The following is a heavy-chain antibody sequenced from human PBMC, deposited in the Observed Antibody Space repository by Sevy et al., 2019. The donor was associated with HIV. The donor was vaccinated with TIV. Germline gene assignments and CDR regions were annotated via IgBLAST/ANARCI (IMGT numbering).Heavy chain of an antibody. CDR3: ARVGYAYGMDV. D-gene: IGHD5-12*01. Sequence: GGSLRLSCAASGFTFSSYDMHWVRQATGKGLEWVSAIGTAGDTYYPGSVKGRFTICRENAKNSLYLQMNSLRAGDTAVYYCARVGYAYGMDVWGQGTTVTVSS. V-gene: IGHV3-13*01. CDR1: GFTFSSYD. J-gene: IGHJ6*02. CDR2: IGTAGDT.